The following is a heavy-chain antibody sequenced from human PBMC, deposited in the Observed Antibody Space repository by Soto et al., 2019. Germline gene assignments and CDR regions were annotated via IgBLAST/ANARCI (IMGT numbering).Heavy chain of an antibody. D-gene: IGHD6-19*01. CDR3: ASPGILYSSGWYVY. Sequence: GESLKISCKGSGYSFTSYWISWVRQMPGKGLEWMGRIDPSDSYTNYSPSFQGHVAISADKSISTAYLQWSSLKASDTAMYYCASPGILYSSGWYVYWGQGTLVTVSS. CDR1: GYSFTSYW. V-gene: IGHV5-10-1*01. CDR2: IDPSDSYT. J-gene: IGHJ4*02.